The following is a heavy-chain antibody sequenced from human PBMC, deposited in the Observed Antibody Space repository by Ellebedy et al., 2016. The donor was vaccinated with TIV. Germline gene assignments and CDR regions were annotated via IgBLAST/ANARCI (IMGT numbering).Heavy chain of an antibody. D-gene: IGHD6-6*01. V-gene: IGHV3-23*01. CDR3: AKARGSSSFFDY. Sequence: GGSLRLXCAASGFTLTNYGMSWVRQAPGKGLEWVSAIGDSGTTYYADSVKGRFTISRDTSKNTLYLQMNSLRGGDTAVYYCAKARGSSSFFDYWGQGTLVTVSS. J-gene: IGHJ4*02. CDR1: GFTLTNYG. CDR2: IGDSGTT.